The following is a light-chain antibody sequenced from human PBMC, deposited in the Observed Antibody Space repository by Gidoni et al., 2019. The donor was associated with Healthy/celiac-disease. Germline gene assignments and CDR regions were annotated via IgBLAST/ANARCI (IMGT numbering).Light chain of an antibody. CDR3: QQYYSTRSLT. CDR2: WAS. J-gene: IGKJ5*01. CDR1: KSC. Sequence: DILMTQSPDSLAVSLGERATINKSCLAWYQQKPGQPPKLLIYWASTRGSGVPDRFSGSGSGTDFTLTISSLQAEDVAVYYCQQYYSTRSLTFGQGTRLEIK. V-gene: IGKV4-1*01.